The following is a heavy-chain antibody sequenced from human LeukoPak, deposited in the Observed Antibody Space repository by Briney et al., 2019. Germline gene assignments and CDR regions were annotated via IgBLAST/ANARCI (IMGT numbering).Heavy chain of an antibody. D-gene: IGHD2-21*01. J-gene: IGHJ6*02. CDR3: VRSYSGGQNGMDV. Sequence: GGSLRLSCVVSGFIFSEHYMEWVRQAPGKGLEWVGRSRNKHNSYTTEYAASVRGRFTISRDDSKNLLYLQMNSLKSEDTAVYYCVRSYSGGQNGMDVWGQGTTVTVSS. CDR2: SRNKHNSYTT. CDR1: GFIFSEHY. V-gene: IGHV3-72*01.